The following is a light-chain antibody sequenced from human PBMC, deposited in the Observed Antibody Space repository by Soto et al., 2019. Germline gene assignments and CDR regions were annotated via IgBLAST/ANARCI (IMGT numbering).Light chain of an antibody. J-gene: IGLJ1*01. V-gene: IGLV2-14*01. CDR2: EVS. CDR1: SNDVGGYNY. Sequence: QSVLTQPASVSGSPGQSITISCTGTSNDVGGYNYVSWYQQHLGKAPKLMIYEVSNRLSGISNRFSGSKSGNTASPTISGLQSEDEADYYCSSYTTSSTYVCGTGTNVTVL. CDR3: SSYTTSSTYV.